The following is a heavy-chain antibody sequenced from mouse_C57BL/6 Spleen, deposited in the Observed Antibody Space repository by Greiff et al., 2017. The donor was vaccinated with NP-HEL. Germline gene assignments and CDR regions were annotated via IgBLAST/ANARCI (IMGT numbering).Heavy chain of an antibody. CDR3: TRDRDYYGSSYGVFFDY. CDR1: GFTFSSYA. V-gene: IGHV5-9-1*02. Sequence: EVMLVESGEGLVKPGGSLKLSCAASGFTFSSYAMSWVRQTPEKRLEWVAYISSGGDYIYYADTVKGRFTISRDNARNTLYLQMSSLKSEDTAMYYCTRDRDYYGSSYGVFFDYWGQGTTLTVSS. J-gene: IGHJ2*01. D-gene: IGHD1-1*01. CDR2: ISSGGDYI.